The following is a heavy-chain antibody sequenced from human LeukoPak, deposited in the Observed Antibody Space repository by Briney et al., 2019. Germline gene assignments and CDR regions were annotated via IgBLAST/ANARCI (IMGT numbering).Heavy chain of an antibody. J-gene: IGHJ4*02. CDR3: ARHGSRTKYYFDY. CDR1: GGSISGSRYY. V-gene: IGHV4-39*01. Sequence: SETLSLTCTVSGGSISGSRYYWSWIRQPPGKGLKWIGSIYYSGSTYYNPSLKSRATISVDTSKNQFSLKLSSVTAADTAGYYCARHGSRTKYYFDYWGQGTLVTVSS. CDR2: IYYSGST.